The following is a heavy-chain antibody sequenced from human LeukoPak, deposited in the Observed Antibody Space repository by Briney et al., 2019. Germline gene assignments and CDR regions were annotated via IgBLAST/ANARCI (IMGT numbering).Heavy chain of an antibody. CDR2: IYYSGST. CDR1: GGSISSYY. D-gene: IGHD5-12*01. V-gene: IGHV4-59*01. Sequence: SETLSLTCTVSGGSISSYYWSWLRQPRGKGVEWIGYIYYSGSTNYNPSLKRRVSISVDKSKKQFSLELSSVTAADTAVYYCARKDSGYGSDAFDIWGQGTMVTVSS. J-gene: IGHJ3*02. CDR3: ARKDSGYGSDAFDI.